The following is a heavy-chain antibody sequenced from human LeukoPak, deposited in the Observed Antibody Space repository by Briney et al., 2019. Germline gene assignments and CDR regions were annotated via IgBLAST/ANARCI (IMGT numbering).Heavy chain of an antibody. V-gene: IGHV1-18*01. CDR3: ARIVVVPAAISPYYYGMDV. CDR2: ISAYNGIT. J-gene: IGHJ6*02. CDR1: GYTFTSYG. D-gene: IGHD2-2*02. Sequence: ASVKVSCKASGYTFTSYGISWVRQAPGQGLEWMGWISAYNGITNYAQKLQGRVTMTTDTSTSTAYMELRSLRSDDTAVYYCARIVVVPAAISPYYYGMDVWGQGTTVTVSS.